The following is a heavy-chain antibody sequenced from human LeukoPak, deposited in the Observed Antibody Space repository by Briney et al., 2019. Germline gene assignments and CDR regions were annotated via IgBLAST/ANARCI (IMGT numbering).Heavy chain of an antibody. Sequence: PGGSLRLSCAASGFTFSSYAMSWVRQAPGKGLEWVSTISASGSSTYYADSVKGRFTLSRDNSKNTLYLQMNSLRAEDTAVYYCAKSHYYGSGSYDYWGQGTLGTVSS. D-gene: IGHD3-10*01. V-gene: IGHV3-23*01. CDR3: AKSHYYGSGSYDY. CDR2: ISASGSST. J-gene: IGHJ4*02. CDR1: GFTFSSYA.